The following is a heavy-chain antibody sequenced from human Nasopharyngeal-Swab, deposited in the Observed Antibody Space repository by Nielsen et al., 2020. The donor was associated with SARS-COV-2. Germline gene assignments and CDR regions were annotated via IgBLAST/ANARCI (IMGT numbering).Heavy chain of an antibody. V-gene: IGHV4-34*01. Sequence: SETLSPTCALYGGSFTGYYWSWIRQPPGKGLEWIGEINHSGSTNYNPSLKSRVTISVDTSKNQFSLKLSSVTAADTAVYYCARTRPRSSLYYYYYYGMDVWGQGNTVTVSS. CDR2: INHSGST. D-gene: IGHD6-6*01. J-gene: IGHJ6*02. CDR1: GGSFTGYY. CDR3: ARTRPRSSLYYYYYYGMDV.